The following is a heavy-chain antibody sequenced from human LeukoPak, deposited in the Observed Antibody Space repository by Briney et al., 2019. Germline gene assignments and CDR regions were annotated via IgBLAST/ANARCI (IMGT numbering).Heavy chain of an antibody. D-gene: IGHD6-13*01. CDR2: IRTKANTYAT. CDR1: GFTFSGSS. J-gene: IGHJ5*02. Sequence: PGGSLRLSCAASGFTFSGSSIHWVRQASGKGLEWVGLIRTKANTYATAYAASVTGGFTISRDDSKTTSYLQMNSLKTEDTALYFCTTSYSGNSWYDWFGPWGQGTLVTVSS. V-gene: IGHV3-73*01. CDR3: TTSYSGNSWYDWFGP.